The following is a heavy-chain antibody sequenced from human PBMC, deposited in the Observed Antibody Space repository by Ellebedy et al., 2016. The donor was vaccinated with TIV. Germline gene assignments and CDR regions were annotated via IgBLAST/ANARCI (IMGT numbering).Heavy chain of an antibody. D-gene: IGHD3-10*01. Sequence: GGSLRLSCAASGFPFSDYYMSWIRQAPGKGLEWISFITSGGTIYYADSVKGRFTISRDNAKTSLYLHMNSLRAEDTAVYYCARWFGELLYVRWFDAWGQGTLVTVSS. CDR3: ARWFGELLYVRWFDA. CDR2: ITSGGTI. CDR1: GFPFSDYY. V-gene: IGHV3-11*04. J-gene: IGHJ5*02.